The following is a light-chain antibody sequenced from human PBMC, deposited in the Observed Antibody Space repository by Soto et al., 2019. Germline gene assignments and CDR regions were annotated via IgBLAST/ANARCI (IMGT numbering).Light chain of an antibody. V-gene: IGKV3-20*01. Sequence: EIVLTQSPGTLYWSPGERATLSCRASQSVSSSYLAWYQQKPGQAPRLLIYGASSRATGIPDRFSGSGSGTDFTLTISRLEPEDFAVYYCQQYGSSPPITFGQGTRLEIK. CDR2: GAS. CDR3: QQYGSSPPIT. J-gene: IGKJ5*01. CDR1: QSVSSSY.